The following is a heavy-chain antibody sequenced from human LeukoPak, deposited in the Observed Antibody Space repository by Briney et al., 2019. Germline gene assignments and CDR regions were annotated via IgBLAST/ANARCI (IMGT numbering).Heavy chain of an antibody. CDR2: ISSSSSYT. CDR3: ARDLPIYYYGMDV. CDR1: GFTFSDCY. V-gene: IGHV3-11*06. D-gene: IGHD2-2*02. J-gene: IGHJ6*04. Sequence: PGGSLRLSCAASGFTFSDCYMSWIRQAPGKGLEWVSYISSSSSYTNYADSVKGRFTISRDNAKNSLYLQMNSLRAEDTAVYYCARDLPIYYYGMDVWGKGTTVTVSS.